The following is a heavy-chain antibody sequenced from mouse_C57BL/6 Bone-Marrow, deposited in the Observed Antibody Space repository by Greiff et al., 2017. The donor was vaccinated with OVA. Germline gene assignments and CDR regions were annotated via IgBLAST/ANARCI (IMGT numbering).Heavy chain of an antibody. V-gene: IGHV1-81*01. CDR2: IYPRSGNT. D-gene: IGHD2-4*01. CDR3: ARGDDYDGLYYYAMDY. J-gene: IGHJ4*01. CDR1: GYTFTSYG. Sequence: QVQLQQSGAELARPGASVKLSCKASGYTFTSYGISWVKQRTGQGLEWIGEIYPRSGNTYYNEKFKGKATLTADKSSSTAYMELRSLTSEDSAVYFCARGDDYDGLYYYAMDYWGQGTSVTVSS.